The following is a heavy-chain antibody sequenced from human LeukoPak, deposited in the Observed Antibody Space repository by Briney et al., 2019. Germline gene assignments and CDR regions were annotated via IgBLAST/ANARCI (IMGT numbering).Heavy chain of an antibody. CDR1: GFTFSTYG. CDR2: ITSGGRT. Sequence: PGGSLRLSCAASGFTFSTYGMTWVRQAPGKGLEWVSIITSGGRTYYADSVEGRFTISRDGSKNTLYLQMNSLRAEDTAVYHCARVRVVVTTYFDNWGQGTPVTVSS. D-gene: IGHD2-21*02. CDR3: ARVRVVVTTYFDN. J-gene: IGHJ4*02. V-gene: IGHV3-23*01.